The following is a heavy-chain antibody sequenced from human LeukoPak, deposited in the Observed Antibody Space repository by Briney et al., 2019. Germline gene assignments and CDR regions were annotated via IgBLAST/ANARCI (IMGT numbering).Heavy chain of an antibody. V-gene: IGHV3-23*01. CDR3: AKDYSSGYYYFDY. Sequence: GGSLRLSCAAAGFTFSSYAMSWVRQAPGKGLEWVSAISGSGSSTYYADSVKGRFTISRDNSKNTLYLQMNTLRAEDTAIYYCAKDYSSGYYYFDYWGQGTLVAVSS. CDR2: ISGSGSST. J-gene: IGHJ4*02. CDR1: GFTFSSYA. D-gene: IGHD3-22*01.